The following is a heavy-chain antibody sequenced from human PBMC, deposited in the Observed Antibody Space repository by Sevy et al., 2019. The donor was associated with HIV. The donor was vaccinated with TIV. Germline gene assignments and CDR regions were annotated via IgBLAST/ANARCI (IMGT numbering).Heavy chain of an antibody. J-gene: IGHJ4*02. V-gene: IGHV1-69*13. D-gene: IGHD6-13*01. CDR3: ARDSLYSTNWAFDY. CDR1: GHTFSNYA. Sequence: ASVKVSCKASGHTFSNYAISWVRQAPGQGLEWMGGIIPMFGAPNHAQKFQGRVTITADESTSTAYMQLSSLRSEDTAVYYCARDSLYSTNWAFDYWCQGTLVTVSS. CDR2: IIPMFGAP.